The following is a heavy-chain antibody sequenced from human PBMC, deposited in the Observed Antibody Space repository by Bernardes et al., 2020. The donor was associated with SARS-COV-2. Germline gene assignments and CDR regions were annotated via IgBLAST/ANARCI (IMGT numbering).Heavy chain of an antibody. V-gene: IGHV3-23*01. CDR2: ISGSVGTT. CDR1: GFTFSSYA. J-gene: IGHJ4*02. D-gene: IGHD1-26*01. CDR3: AKFLAGSSPHRTGATTYFDY. Sequence: GGSLRLSCAASGFTFSSYAMSWVRQAPGKGLEWVSSISGSVGTTFYADSVKGRFTISRDNSKNTLYLRMNSLRAEDTAVYFCAKFLAGSSPHRTGATTYFDYWGLGTLVTVSS.